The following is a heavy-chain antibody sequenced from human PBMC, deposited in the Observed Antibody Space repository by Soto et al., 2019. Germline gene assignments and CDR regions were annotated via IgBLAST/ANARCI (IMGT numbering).Heavy chain of an antibody. CDR3: ARERRDEVFGVVISYYFDY. D-gene: IGHD3-3*01. Sequence: QVQLVQSGAEVKKPGSSVKVSCKASGGTFSSYAISWVRQAPGQGLGWMGGIIPIFGTANYAQKFQGRVTITADKSTSTAYMELSSLRSEDTAVYYCARERRDEVFGVVISYYFDYWGQGTLVTVSS. CDR1: GGTFSSYA. V-gene: IGHV1-69*06. CDR2: IIPIFGTA. J-gene: IGHJ4*02.